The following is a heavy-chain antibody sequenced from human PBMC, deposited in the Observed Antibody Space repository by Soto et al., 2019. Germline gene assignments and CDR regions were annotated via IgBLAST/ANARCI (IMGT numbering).Heavy chain of an antibody. CDR2: INTDGSGT. D-gene: IGHD4-17*01. V-gene: IGHV3-74*01. Sequence: PGGSLRLSCAASGFTFSSYWMHWVRQAPGKGLVWVSRINTDGSGTSYADSVKGRFTISRDNAKNTLSLQMNSLRAEDTAVYYCARDHDYGSLGLIVWGQGTLVTVSS. J-gene: IGHJ4*02. CDR3: ARDHDYGSLGLIV. CDR1: GFTFSSYW.